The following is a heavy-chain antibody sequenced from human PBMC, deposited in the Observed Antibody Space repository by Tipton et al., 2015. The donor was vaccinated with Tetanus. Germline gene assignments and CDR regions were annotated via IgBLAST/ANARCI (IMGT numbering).Heavy chain of an antibody. V-gene: IGHV6-1*01. CDR1: GDSVSSAGPA. CDR2: TYFRSGWLY. J-gene: IGHJ3*01. CDR3: AKGRDHAFDV. Sequence: PGLVKPSQTLSLTCTIYGDSVSSAGPAWNWFRQSPSGGLEWLGRTYFRSGWLYDYSESVKSRITVNPDTSKNQFTLHLNSMTPEDTAVYYCAKGRDHAFDVWGQGTRVTVSP.